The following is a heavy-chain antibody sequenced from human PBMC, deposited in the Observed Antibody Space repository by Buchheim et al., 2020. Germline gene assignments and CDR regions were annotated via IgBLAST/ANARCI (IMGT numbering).Heavy chain of an antibody. CDR3: AGGGFVSSCWQYYYYYYCLDV. V-gene: IGHV1-8*01. CDR2: MNPNSGNT. Sequence: QVQLVQSGAEVKKPGASVKVSCKASGYTFTSDDMYWVRQATGQGLEWMGWMNPNSGNTDYAQKFQGRVTMTRNTSISTAYMELSSLRSEDTAVYYCAGGGFVSSCWQYYYYYYCLDVWGQGTT. J-gene: IGHJ6*02. D-gene: IGHD6-19*01. CDR1: GYTFTSDD.